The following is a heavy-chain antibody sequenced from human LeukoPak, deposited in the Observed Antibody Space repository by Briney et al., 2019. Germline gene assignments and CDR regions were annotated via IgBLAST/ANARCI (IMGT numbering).Heavy chain of an antibody. CDR2: ISGSGGST. D-gene: IGHD6-19*01. CDR3: ATRGGSSGWYGPFDY. CDR1: GFTFSSYG. V-gene: IGHV3-23*01. Sequence: GGTLRLSCAASGFTFSSYGMSWVRQAPGKGLEWVSAISGSGGSTYYADSVKGRFTISRDNSKNTLYLQMNSLRAEDTAVYYCATRGGSSGWYGPFDYWGQGTLVTVSS. J-gene: IGHJ4*02.